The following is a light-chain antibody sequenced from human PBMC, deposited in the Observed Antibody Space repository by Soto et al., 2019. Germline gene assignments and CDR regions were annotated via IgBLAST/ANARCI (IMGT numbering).Light chain of an antibody. J-gene: IGKJ1*01. V-gene: IGKV3-15*01. CDR2: GAS. Sequence: DIVLTQSPATLSVSPGERATLSRRASQSVSSNLAWYQQKPRHAPRLLIYGASTRATGIPARFSGSGSGTEFTLPISSLQSEDFAVYYCQQYNNWPTWTFGQGTKVDIK. CDR1: QSVSSN. CDR3: QQYNNWPTWT.